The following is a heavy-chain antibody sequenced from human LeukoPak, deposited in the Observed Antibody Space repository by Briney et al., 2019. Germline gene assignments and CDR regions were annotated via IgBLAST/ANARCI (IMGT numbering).Heavy chain of an antibody. V-gene: IGHV1-18*01. CDR1: GYTFTSHG. Sequence: ASVKVSCKASGYTFTSHGISWVRQAPGQGLEWMGWISTYNGNTNYAQKLQGRVSMTTDTSTSTAYMELSRLRSDDTAVYYCARDPASIADYYYYYYMDVWGKGTTVTVSS. J-gene: IGHJ6*03. D-gene: IGHD6-6*01. CDR2: ISTYNGNT. CDR3: ARDPASIADYYYYYYMDV.